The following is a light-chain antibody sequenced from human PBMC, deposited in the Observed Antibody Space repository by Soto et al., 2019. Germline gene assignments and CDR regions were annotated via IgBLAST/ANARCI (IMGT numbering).Light chain of an antibody. V-gene: IGKV1-39*01. CDR2: AAS. Sequence: DIQMTQSPSSLSASVGDRVTIACRASQSISSYLSWYQQKPGKAPRLLIYAASTLQSGVPSRFSGSGSGTDFTLTISCLHPEEFAVYYCQQSYFTAGGGFTFAPATKVDIK. CDR1: QSISSY. CDR3: QQSYFTAGGGFT. J-gene: IGKJ3*01.